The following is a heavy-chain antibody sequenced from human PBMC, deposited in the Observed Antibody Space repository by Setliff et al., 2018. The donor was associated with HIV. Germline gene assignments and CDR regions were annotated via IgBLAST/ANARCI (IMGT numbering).Heavy chain of an antibody. V-gene: IGHV4-61*01. CDR3: ARAPSCADSWCYMYYYYYYGMDV. Sequence: SETLSLTCNVSGGSISSGNYYWTWIRQSPEKGLEWIGEIVDSGSTNYSPSLKSRVTISLDTSKKQFSLGLNSVTAADTGVYYCARAPSCADSWCYMYYYYYYGMDVWGLGTTVTVSS. D-gene: IGHD2-8*01. CDR2: IVDSGST. CDR1: GGSISSGNYY. J-gene: IGHJ6*02.